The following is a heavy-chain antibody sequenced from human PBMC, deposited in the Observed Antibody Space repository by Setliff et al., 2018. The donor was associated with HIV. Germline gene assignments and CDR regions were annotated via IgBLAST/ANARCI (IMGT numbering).Heavy chain of an antibody. J-gene: IGHJ3*02. V-gene: IGHV1-18*01. CDR2: ISAYDGNT. Sequence: GAPVKVSCKASGYTFPSYGISWVRQAPGQGLEWMGWISAYDGNTNYAQKFQGRVTMTTDTSTSTAYMELRSLRSDDTAVYYCARENTYDSSGWGAFDIWGPGTMVTVSS. D-gene: IGHD3-22*01. CDR1: GYTFPSYG. CDR3: ARENTYDSSGWGAFDI.